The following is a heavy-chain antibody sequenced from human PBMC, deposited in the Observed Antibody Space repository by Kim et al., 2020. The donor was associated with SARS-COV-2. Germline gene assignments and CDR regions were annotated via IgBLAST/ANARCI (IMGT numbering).Heavy chain of an antibody. J-gene: IGHJ6*03. CDR3: ARGPYDSSGYYLNYYYY. CDR1: GFTFSSYA. Sequence: GGSLRLSCAASGFTFSSYAMHWVRQAPGKGLEWVAVISYDGSNKYYADSVKGRFTISRDNSKNTLYLQMNSLRAEDTAVYYCARGPYDSSGYYLNYYYY. V-gene: IGHV3-30-3*01. D-gene: IGHD3-22*01. CDR2: ISYDGSNK.